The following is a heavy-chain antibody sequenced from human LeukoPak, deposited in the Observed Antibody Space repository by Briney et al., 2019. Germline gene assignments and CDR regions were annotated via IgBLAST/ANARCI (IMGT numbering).Heavy chain of an antibody. CDR1: GGSISSGGYY. CDR2: IYTSGST. D-gene: IGHD3-10*01. V-gene: IGHV4-61*02. J-gene: IGHJ5*02. Sequence: SGTLSLTCTVSGGSISSGGYYWSWIRQPAGKGLEWIGRIYTSGSTNYNPSLKSRVTMSVDTSKNQFSLKLSSVTAADTAVYYCAMVRGTSGIWFDPWGQGTLVTVSS. CDR3: AMVRGTSGIWFDP.